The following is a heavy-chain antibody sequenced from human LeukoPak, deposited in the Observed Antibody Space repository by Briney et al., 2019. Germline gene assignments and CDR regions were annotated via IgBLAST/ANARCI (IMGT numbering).Heavy chain of an antibody. Sequence: KSSETLSLTCTVSGGSISSYYWSWIRQPPGKGLEWIGYIYFSGSTNYNPSLKSRVTISVDTSKSQFSLKLTSVTAADTAVYYCARDRDTAMGSSYYYGMDVWGQGATVTVSS. CDR2: IYFSGST. CDR1: GGSISSYY. J-gene: IGHJ6*02. CDR3: ARDRDTAMGSSYYYGMDV. V-gene: IGHV4-59*01. D-gene: IGHD5-18*01.